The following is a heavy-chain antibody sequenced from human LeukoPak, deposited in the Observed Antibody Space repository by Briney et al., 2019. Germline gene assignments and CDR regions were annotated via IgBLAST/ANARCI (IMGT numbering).Heavy chain of an antibody. Sequence: ASVKVSCKASGYTFNQYGMSWLRQAPGQGLEWMGWISAKNGNRDYAQKLQGRVTMTTDTSTSTAYMEVRSLRSDDTAVYYCARDGSSGKLDYWGQGTLVTVSS. CDR2: ISAKNGNR. CDR1: GYTFNQYG. CDR3: ARDGSSGKLDY. J-gene: IGHJ4*02. D-gene: IGHD6-6*01. V-gene: IGHV1-18*01.